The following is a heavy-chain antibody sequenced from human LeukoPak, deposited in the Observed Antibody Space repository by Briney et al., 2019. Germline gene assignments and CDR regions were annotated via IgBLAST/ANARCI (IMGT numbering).Heavy chain of an antibody. D-gene: IGHD6-19*01. CDR2: ITGSGRST. J-gene: IGHJ2*01. V-gene: IGHV3-23*01. CDR3: AKAARSSVAGFFLDL. CDR1: GFTFSSYA. Sequence: GGSLRLSCAASGFTFSSYALSWVRQAPGKGLGWVSAITGSGRSTYYADSVKGRFTISRDNSKNTLYLQMNSLRVEDTAVYYCAKAARSSVAGFFLDLWGRGTLVTDSS.